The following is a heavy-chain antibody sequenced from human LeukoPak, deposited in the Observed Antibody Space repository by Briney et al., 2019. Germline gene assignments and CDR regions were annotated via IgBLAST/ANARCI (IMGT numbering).Heavy chain of an antibody. CDR1: GFTCSSYG. CDR2: ISYDGSNK. J-gene: IGHJ6*02. CDR3: AKAGTYDYYGMDV. V-gene: IGHV3-30*18. D-gene: IGHD1-1*01. Sequence: GGSLRLSCAAYGFTCSSYGMHWVRQAPGKGLEWVAVISYDGSNKYYADSVKGRFTISRDNSKNTLYLQMTSLRAEDTAVYYCAKAGTYDYYGMDVWGQGTTVTVSS.